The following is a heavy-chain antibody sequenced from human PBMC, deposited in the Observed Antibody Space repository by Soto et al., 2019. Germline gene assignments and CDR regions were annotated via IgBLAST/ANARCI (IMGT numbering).Heavy chain of an antibody. D-gene: IGHD2-2*02. Sequence: SLRLSCASSGFTFSSYGMHWVRQAPGKGLEWVAVISYDGSNKYYADSVKGRFTISRDNSKNTLYLQMNSLRAEDTAVYYCAKAWVVEVVPAAIGRGMDVWGQGTTVTVSS. CDR3: AKAWVVEVVPAAIGRGMDV. CDR2: ISYDGSNK. CDR1: GFTFSSYG. V-gene: IGHV3-30*18. J-gene: IGHJ6*02.